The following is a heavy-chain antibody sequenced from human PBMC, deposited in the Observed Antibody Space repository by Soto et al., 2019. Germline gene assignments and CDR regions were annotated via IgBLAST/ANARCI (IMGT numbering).Heavy chain of an antibody. CDR2: IWYDGSTK. Sequence: QVQLVESGGGVVQPGRSLRLSCTASGFTFSTYGMHWVRQAPGKGLEWVAVIWYDGSTKYYADSVKGRFTISRDNSKNTLYLQMNSLRAEDTAVYYCARRSDGDYFDYWGQGTLVTVSS. V-gene: IGHV3-33*01. CDR1: GFTFSTYG. D-gene: IGHD4-17*01. CDR3: ARRSDGDYFDY. J-gene: IGHJ4*02.